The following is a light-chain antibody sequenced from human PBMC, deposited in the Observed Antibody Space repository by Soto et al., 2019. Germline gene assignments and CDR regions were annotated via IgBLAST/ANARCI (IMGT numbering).Light chain of an antibody. J-gene: IGKJ4*01. CDR3: QQGYTTPLT. CDR1: QSISRY. V-gene: IGKV1-39*01. CDR2: TAS. Sequence: DIQMTQSPPSLSASVGDRVTITCRASQSISRYVNWYQQKPGRAPKLLISTASSLQSGVPSRFSGSGSGTDFTLTISSLQPEDFATYYCQQGYTTPLTFGGGTKVDIK.